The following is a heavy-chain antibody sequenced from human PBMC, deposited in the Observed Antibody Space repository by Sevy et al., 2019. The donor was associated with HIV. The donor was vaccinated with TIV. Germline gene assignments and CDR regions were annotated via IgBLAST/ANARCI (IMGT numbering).Heavy chain of an antibody. CDR2: ISSSSSYI. CDR3: AREPDYVWGSYRSIDY. J-gene: IGHJ4*02. CDR1: GFTFSSYS. D-gene: IGHD3-16*02. V-gene: IGHV3-21*01. Sequence: GGSPRLSCAASGFTFSSYSMNWVRQAPGKGLEWVSSISSSSSYIYYADSVKGRFTISRDNAKNSLYLQMNSLRAEDTAVYYCAREPDYVWGSYRSIDYWGQGTLVTVSS.